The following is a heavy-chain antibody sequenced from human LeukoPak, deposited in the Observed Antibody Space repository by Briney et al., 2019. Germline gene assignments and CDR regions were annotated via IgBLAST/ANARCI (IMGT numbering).Heavy chain of an antibody. J-gene: IGHJ4*02. CDR3: ARASPQKLGYFDY. Sequence: GGSLRLSCVASGFSFSTYEMNWVRRAPGKGLEWVSYISGSGGTTYYADSVQGRFTISRDNTKNSLYLQMNSLRAEDTAVYYCARASPQKLGYFDYWGQGTLVTVSS. CDR2: ISGSGGTT. D-gene: IGHD3-16*01. V-gene: IGHV3-48*03. CDR1: GFSFSTYE.